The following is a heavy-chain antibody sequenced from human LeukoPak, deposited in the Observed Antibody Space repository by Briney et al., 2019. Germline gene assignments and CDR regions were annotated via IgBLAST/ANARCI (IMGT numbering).Heavy chain of an antibody. CDR1: GGSLTSPY. CDR3: ARDVGYYFDY. CDR2: IYSSGST. V-gene: IGHV4-59*11. Sequence: SETLSLTCTVSGGSLTSPYWNWIRQPPGKGLEWIGSIYSSGSTNYPHSLKSRFTISGDTSKSQFSLKLTSVTAADTAVYYCARDVGYYFDYWGQGALVTVSS. J-gene: IGHJ4*02.